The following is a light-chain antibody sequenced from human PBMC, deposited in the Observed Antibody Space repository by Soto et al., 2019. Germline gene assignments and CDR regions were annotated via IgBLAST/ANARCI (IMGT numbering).Light chain of an antibody. V-gene: IGLV2-14*01. Sequence: QSALTQPASVSGSPGQSITISCAGTSSDIGNYNYVSWYQQYPGKAPKLMIYDVSSRPSGVSSRFSGSKSGNTASLTISGLQAEDEADYYCTSYTTSSTLVFCGGTKLTVL. CDR3: TSYTTSSTLV. J-gene: IGLJ2*01. CDR1: SSDIGNYNY. CDR2: DVS.